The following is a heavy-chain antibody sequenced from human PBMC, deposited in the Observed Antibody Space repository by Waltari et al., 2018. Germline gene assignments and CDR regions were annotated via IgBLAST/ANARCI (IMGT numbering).Heavy chain of an antibody. J-gene: IGHJ4*02. CDR3: VRGGEMTGTTGLAFYFDS. CDR2: ISSSSSYV. V-gene: IGHV3-21*06. Sequence: EVQLVESGGGLVKPGGSLRLSCAAPGFPFSHYAISSSSSYVYSPDGRFTISRDNAKNSLYLQISSLRGEDTALYYCVRGGEMTGTTGLAFYFDSWGQGTLVTVSS. D-gene: IGHD1-7*01. CDR1: GFPFSHYA.